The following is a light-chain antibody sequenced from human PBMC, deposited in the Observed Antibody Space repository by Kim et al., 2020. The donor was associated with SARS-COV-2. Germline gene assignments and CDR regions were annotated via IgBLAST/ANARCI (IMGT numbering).Light chain of an antibody. J-gene: IGKJ2*01. CDR1: RSIAGY. CDR2: GAS. CDR3: QQSYSAQYT. Sequence: DIQMTQSPSSLSASVGDRVTIACRASRSIAGYLHWYQQKAGQAPTLLISGASNLQTGVPSRFSGSGSGTDFTLTITSLQAEDFAVYFCQQSYSAQYTFGQGTKLEIK. V-gene: IGKV1-39*01.